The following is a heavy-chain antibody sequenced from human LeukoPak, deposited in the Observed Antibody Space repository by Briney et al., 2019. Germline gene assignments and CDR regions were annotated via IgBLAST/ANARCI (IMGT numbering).Heavy chain of an antibody. D-gene: IGHD1-26*01. J-gene: IGHJ5*02. CDR3: ARHGRSLGFWFDP. CDR1: GGSISSYY. Sequence: SETLSLTCTVSGGSISSYYWSWIRQPPGKGLEWIGYIYTSGSTNYNPSLKSRVTISVDTSKNQFSLKLSSVTAADTAVYYCARHGRSLGFWFDPWGQGTLVTASS. V-gene: IGHV4-4*09. CDR2: IYTSGST.